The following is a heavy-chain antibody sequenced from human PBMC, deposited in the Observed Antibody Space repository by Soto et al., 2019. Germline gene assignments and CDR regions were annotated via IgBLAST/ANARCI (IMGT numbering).Heavy chain of an antibody. J-gene: IGHJ4*02. D-gene: IGHD6-19*01. Sequence: VESLKISCKGSGYTFRNYWIACFLEMPVEVLEWMGIIYPGDSDTRYSPSFQGQVSISADKSISTAYLQWSSLKASDTAMYYCARQDGSALYYFDYWGQGTLVTVSS. CDR2: IYPGDSDT. CDR3: ARQDGSALYYFDY. V-gene: IGHV5-51*01. CDR1: GYTFRNYW.